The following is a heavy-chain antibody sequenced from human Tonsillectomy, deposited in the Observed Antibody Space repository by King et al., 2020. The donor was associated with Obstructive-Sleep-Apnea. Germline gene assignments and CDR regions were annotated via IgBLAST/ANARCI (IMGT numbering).Heavy chain of an antibody. D-gene: IGHD6-13*01. CDR2: ISFDGSKT. V-gene: IGHV3-30-3*01. CDR1: GFTFSNYA. J-gene: IGHJ6*02. CDR3: ARDAATGPYYYYYGMDV. Sequence: VQLVESGGGVVQPGRSLRLSCAASGFTFSNYALYWVRQAPGKGLEWVAVISFDGSKTYYADSVKGRFTISRDSSRNTLFLQMNSLRPEDTALYYCARDAATGPYYYYYGMDVWGQGTTVTVSS.